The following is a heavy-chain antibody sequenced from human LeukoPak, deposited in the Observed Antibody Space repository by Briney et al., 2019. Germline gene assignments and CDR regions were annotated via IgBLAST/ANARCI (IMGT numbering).Heavy chain of an antibody. CDR3: ASATLRCSGGSCYEMDV. CDR1: GFTFSRYT. Sequence: GGSLRLSCAASGFTFSRYTMNWVRRAPGKGLEWVSSITSISIYKYHADSLKGRFTISRDNAKNSLYLQMNSLRAEDTAVYYCASATLRCSGGSCYEMDVWGKGTTVTVSS. V-gene: IGHV3-21*01. J-gene: IGHJ6*04. D-gene: IGHD2-15*01. CDR2: ITSISIYK.